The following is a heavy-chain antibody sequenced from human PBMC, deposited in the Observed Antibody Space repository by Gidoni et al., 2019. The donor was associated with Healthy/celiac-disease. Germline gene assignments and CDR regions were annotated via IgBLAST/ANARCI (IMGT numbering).Heavy chain of an antibody. CDR1: GLPLSSYA. J-gene: IGHJ4*02. D-gene: IGHD3-10*01. CDR2: ISGSGGST. Sequence: EVQLLESGGGLVQPGGSLRLSCAASGLPLSSYAMSWVRQAPGKGLEWVSAISGSGGSTYYADSVKGRFTISRDNSKNTLYLQMNSLRAEDTAVYYCAKDWGVYSVSYYYFDYWGQGTLVTVSS. CDR3: AKDWGVYSVSYYYFDY. V-gene: IGHV3-23*01.